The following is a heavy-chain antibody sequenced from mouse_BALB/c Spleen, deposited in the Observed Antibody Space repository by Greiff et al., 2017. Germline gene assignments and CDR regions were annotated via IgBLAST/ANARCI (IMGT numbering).Heavy chain of an antibody. CDR1: GFTFSSYG. V-gene: IGHV5-6*01. J-gene: IGHJ4*01. Sequence: EVQGVESGGDLVKPGGSLKLSCAASGFTFSSYGMSWVRQTPDKRLEWVATISSGGSYTYYPDSVKGRFTISRDNAKNNLYLQMSSLKSEDTAMYYCARGGGYDDYGISYAMDYWGQGTSVTVSS. D-gene: IGHD2-13*01. CDR2: ISSGGSYT. CDR3: ARGGGYDDYGISYAMDY.